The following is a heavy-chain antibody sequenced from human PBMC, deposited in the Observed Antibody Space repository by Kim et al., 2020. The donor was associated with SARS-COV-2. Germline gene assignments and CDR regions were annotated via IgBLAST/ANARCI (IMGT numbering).Heavy chain of an antibody. J-gene: IGHJ4*02. CDR3: ASGGDTAMVTPLVLFDY. CDR2: ISSSGSTI. Sequence: GGSLRLSCAASGFTFSDYYMSWIRQAPGKGLEWVSYISSSGSTIYYADSVKGRFTISRDNAKNSLYLQMNSLRAEDTAVYYCASGGDTAMVTPLVLFDYWGQGTLVTVSS. CDR1: GFTFSDYY. V-gene: IGHV3-11*01. D-gene: IGHD5-18*01.